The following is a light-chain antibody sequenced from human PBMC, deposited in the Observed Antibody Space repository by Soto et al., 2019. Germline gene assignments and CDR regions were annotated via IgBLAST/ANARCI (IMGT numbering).Light chain of an antibody. CDR1: QHIATS. Sequence: DIQMTQSPSLLSASIGDRVTITCRASQHIATSLSWFQHKVGKAPTLLIYGASALQSGVPSRFSGSGSGTHFTLTISGLQPEDFATYYCQQSSSVPLTFGQGTRVDLK. V-gene: IGKV1-39*01. J-gene: IGKJ1*01. CDR3: QQSSSVPLT. CDR2: GAS.